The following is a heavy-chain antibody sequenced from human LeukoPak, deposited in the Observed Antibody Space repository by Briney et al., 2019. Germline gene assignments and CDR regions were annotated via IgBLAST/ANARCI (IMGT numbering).Heavy chain of an antibody. CDR2: IYYSGST. CDR1: GGSISSGGYY. J-gene: IGHJ4*02. V-gene: IGHV4-31*03. CDR3: ARSQGDKHHGDYHSLDY. Sequence: PSQTLSLTCTVSGGSISSGGYYWSWIRQHPGKGLEWIGYIYYSGSTYYNPSLKSRVTISVDTSKNQFSLKLSSVTAADTAVYYCARSQGDKHHGDYHSLDYWGQGTPVTVSS. D-gene: IGHD4-17*01.